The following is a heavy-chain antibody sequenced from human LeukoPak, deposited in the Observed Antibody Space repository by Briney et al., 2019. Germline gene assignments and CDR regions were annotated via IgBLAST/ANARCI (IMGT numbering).Heavy chain of an antibody. D-gene: IGHD5-18*01. CDR2: IYTSGST. CDR1: GGSISTYF. CDR3: AGEVGYSYGSDY. Sequence: SETLSLTCIVSGGSISTYFWSWIRQPAGKGLEWIGRIYTSGSTNFNPSLKSRVTMSVDTSKNQFSLKLSSVTAADTAVYYCAGEVGYSYGSDYWGQGTLVTVSS. J-gene: IGHJ4*02. V-gene: IGHV4-4*07.